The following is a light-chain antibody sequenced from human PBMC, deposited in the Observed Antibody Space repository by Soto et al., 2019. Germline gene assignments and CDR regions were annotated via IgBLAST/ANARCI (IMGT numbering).Light chain of an antibody. CDR3: GSCDGSLSADV. Sequence: QSVLSQPPSVSATPGPKVTISCSGSSSNIGGNSVSWYQQLPGTAPKLLIYDDNKRPSGIPDRLSGSKSGTSAALGITGFXTGDEADYYCGSCDGSLSADVFGTGTKVHVL. CDR2: DDN. V-gene: IGLV1-51*01. J-gene: IGLJ1*01. CDR1: SSNIGGNS.